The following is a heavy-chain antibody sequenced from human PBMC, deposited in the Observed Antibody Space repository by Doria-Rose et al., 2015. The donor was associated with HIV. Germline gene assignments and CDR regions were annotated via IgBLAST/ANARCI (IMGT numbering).Heavy chain of an antibody. V-gene: IGHV1-69*12. CDR3: ARERSDGMDV. CDR1: GGAFSSYA. CDR2: LIPMFDTA. Sequence: QVQLVQSGAEVKKPGSSVKVSCKASGGAFSSYAITWVRQAPGQGLEWMGGLIPMFDTANYAQIFQGRATITADESTSTAYMELSSLRSEDTAVYYCARERSDGMDVWGQGTTVTVSS. D-gene: IGHD3-10*01. J-gene: IGHJ6*02.